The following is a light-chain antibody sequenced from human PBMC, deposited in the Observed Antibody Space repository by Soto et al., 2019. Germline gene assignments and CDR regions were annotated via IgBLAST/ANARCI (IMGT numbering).Light chain of an antibody. V-gene: IGKV1-8*01. CDR1: QGISGY. CDR2: AAS. CDR3: QQYDSYST. J-gene: IGKJ1*01. Sequence: AIRMTQSPSSLSASTGDRVTLTCRASQGISGYLAWYQQKRGKAPKLLIYAASTVQSGVPSRFSGSGSGTDFTLTISRLQSEDFATYYCQQYDSYSTFGQGTKVEIK.